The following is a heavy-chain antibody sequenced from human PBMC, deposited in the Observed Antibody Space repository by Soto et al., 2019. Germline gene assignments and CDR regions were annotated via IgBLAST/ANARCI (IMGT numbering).Heavy chain of an antibody. J-gene: IGHJ4*02. CDR1: GFTVSSNY. Sequence: PGGSLRLSCAASGFTVSSNYMSWVRQAPGKGLEWVSVIYSGGSTYYADSVKGRFTISRDNSKNTLYLQMNSLRAEDTAVYYCASLTDTVTKRGVWGQGTLVTVSS. CDR3: ASLTDTVTKRGV. V-gene: IGHV3-53*01. D-gene: IGHD4-17*01. CDR2: IYSGGST.